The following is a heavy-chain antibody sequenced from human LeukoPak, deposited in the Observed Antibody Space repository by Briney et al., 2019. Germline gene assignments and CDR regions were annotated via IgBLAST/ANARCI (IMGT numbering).Heavy chain of an antibody. Sequence: GGSLRLSCAASGFTFSNAWMSWVRQAPGKGLEWVGRIKSKTDGGTTDYAAPVKGRFTISRDDSKNTLYLQMNSLKTEDTAVYYCTTEGSNWNDGNYYYYGMDVRGQGTTVTVSS. CDR1: GFTFSNAW. CDR2: IKSKTDGGTT. CDR3: TTEGSNWNDGNYYYYGMDV. V-gene: IGHV3-15*01. D-gene: IGHD1-1*01. J-gene: IGHJ6*02.